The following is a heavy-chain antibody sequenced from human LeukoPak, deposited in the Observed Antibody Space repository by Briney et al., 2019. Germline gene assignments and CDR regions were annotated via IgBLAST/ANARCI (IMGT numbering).Heavy chain of an antibody. D-gene: IGHD2-2*01. V-gene: IGHV1-46*01. CDR2: INPSGGST. CDR3: ARSNIVVVPAAMLVLSGMDV. Sequence: ASVKVSCKASGYTFTSYYMHWVRQAPGQGLECMGIINPSGGSTSYAQKFQGRVTMTRDTSTSTVYMELSSLRSEDTAVYYCARSNIVVVPAAMLVLSGMDVWGQGTTVTVSS. CDR1: GYTFTSYY. J-gene: IGHJ6*02.